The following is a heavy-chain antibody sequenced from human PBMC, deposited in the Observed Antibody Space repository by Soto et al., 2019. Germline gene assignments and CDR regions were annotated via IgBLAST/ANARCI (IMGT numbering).Heavy chain of an antibody. J-gene: IGHJ5*02. V-gene: IGHV1-18*01. CDR1: GYTFTSYG. Sequence: QVPLVQSGAEVKKPGASVKVSCKASGYTFTSYGITWVRQAPGQGLEWLGWISAYNGNTNYAQKLQGRVTMTTDTSTSTAYMELRSLRSDDTAVYYCARGGTIFGVVIYNWFDPWGQGTLVTVSS. CDR2: ISAYNGNT. CDR3: ARGGTIFGVVIYNWFDP. D-gene: IGHD3-3*01.